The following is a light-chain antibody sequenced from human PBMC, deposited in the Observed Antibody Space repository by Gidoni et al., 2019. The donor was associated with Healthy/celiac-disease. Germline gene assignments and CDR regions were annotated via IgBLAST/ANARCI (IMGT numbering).Light chain of an antibody. V-gene: IGKV3-11*01. Sequence: EIVFTQSPATLSLSPGERATPSCRASQSVSSYLDWYHQKPGQAPRRLIYDASNRATGIPARFSGSGSGTDFTLTISSLEPEDFAVYYCQQRSNWPPTVTFGGGTKVEIK. CDR3: QQRSNWPPTVT. CDR1: QSVSSY. CDR2: DAS. J-gene: IGKJ4*01.